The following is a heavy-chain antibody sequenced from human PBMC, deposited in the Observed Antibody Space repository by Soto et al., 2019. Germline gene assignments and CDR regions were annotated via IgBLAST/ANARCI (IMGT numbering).Heavy chain of an antibody. CDR1: GGTFSSYT. CDR3: ARSRYFDWLVTAEYFQH. Sequence: QVQLVQSGAEVQKPGSSVKVSCKASGGTFSSYTISWVRQAPGQGLEWMGRIIPILGIANYAQKFQGRVTITADKSTSTAYMELSSLRSEDTAVYYCARSRYFDWLVTAEYFQHWGQGTLVTVSS. CDR2: IIPILGIA. D-gene: IGHD3-9*01. J-gene: IGHJ1*01. V-gene: IGHV1-69*02.